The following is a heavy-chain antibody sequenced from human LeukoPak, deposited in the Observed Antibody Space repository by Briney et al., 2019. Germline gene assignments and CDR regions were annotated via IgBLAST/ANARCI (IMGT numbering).Heavy chain of an antibody. CDR3: ARGGYYYDILTGYYNSYFDY. CDR2: IYSGGST. CDR1: GFTFSSYE. V-gene: IGHV3-53*01. Sequence: GGSLRLSCAASGFTFSSYEMNWVRQAPGKGLEWVSVIYSGGSTYYADSVKGRFTISRDNSKSTLYIQMNSLRAEDTAVYYCARGGYYYDILTGYYNSYFDYWGQGTLVTVSS. D-gene: IGHD3-9*01. J-gene: IGHJ4*02.